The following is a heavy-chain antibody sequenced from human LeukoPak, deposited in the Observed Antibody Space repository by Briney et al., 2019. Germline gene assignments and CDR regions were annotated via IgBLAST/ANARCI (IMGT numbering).Heavy chain of an antibody. V-gene: IGHV3-30*04. CDR3: ARDQQYYYDSSGCFDY. Sequence: GGSLRLSCAASGFTFSSYAMHWVRQAPGKGLEWVAVISYDGSNKYYADSVKGRFTISRDNSKNTLYLQMNSLRAEDTAVYYCARDQQYYYDSSGCFDYWGQGTLVTVSS. J-gene: IGHJ4*02. CDR2: ISYDGSNK. D-gene: IGHD3-22*01. CDR1: GFTFSSYA.